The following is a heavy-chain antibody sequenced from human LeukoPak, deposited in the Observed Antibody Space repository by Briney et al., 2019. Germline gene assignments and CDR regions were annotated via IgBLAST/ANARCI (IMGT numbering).Heavy chain of an antibody. Sequence: GGSLRLSCAASGFTFSSYWMHWVRQAPGKGLVWVSRINSDGSNTTYADSVKGRFTISRDNAKNTLYLQMNSLRAEDTAVYYCTRYNNDHFDYWGQGTLVTVSS. CDR2: INSDGSNT. CDR1: GFTFSSYW. V-gene: IGHV3-74*01. D-gene: IGHD1-14*01. CDR3: TRYNNDHFDY. J-gene: IGHJ4*02.